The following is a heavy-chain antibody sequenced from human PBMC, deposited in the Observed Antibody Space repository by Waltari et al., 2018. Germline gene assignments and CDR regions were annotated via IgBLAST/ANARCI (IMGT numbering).Heavy chain of an antibody. D-gene: IGHD4-17*01. J-gene: IGHJ4*02. CDR2: ISTAGAYM. Sequence: EVQLVESGGGLVNPGGSLRLSCAASGFTFSNYNLNWVRQAPGKGVEWMSSISTAGAYMYHADSVKGRCTISSNNAKSTLYLQMTSLRVEDTALYYCAISDYDGRDVEYWGRGTLVTVSS. CDR1: GFTFSNYN. V-gene: IGHV3-21*03. CDR3: AISDYDGRDVEY.